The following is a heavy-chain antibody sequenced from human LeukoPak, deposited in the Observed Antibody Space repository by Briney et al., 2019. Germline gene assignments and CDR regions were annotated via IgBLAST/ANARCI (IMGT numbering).Heavy chain of an antibody. D-gene: IGHD2-8*01. V-gene: IGHV3-33*03. Sequence: PGGSLRLSCAASGFTFSSYRMHWVRQAPGKGLEWVAVIWYDGSNKYYADSVKGRFTISKDNSKKTVYLQMNSLRAEDTAVYYCALPNEADNYCGQGTLVTVSS. CDR1: GFTFSSYR. J-gene: IGHJ4*02. CDR3: ALPNEADNY. CDR2: IWYDGSNK.